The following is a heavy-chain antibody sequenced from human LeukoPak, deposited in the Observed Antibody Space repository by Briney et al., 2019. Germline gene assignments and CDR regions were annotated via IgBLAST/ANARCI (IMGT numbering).Heavy chain of an antibody. J-gene: IGHJ6*03. CDR2: INPNSGGT. D-gene: IGHD6-19*01. CDR1: GYTFTGYY. Sequence: GASVKVSCKASGYTFTGYYMHWVRQAPGQGLEWMGWINPNSGGTNYAQKFQGRVTMTRDTSTSTAYMELSRLRSDDTAVYYCARGLHSRGFYMDVWGKGTTVTVSS. V-gene: IGHV1-2*02. CDR3: ARGLHSRGFYMDV.